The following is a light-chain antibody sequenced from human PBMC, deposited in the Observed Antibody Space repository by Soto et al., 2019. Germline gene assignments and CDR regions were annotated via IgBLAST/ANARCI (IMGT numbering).Light chain of an antibody. Sequence: QSVLTQPPSVSGAPGQRVTISCTGTSSNIWSSYDVHWYQQLPGTAPKLFIYASTHRPSGVPDRFAGSRSATSASLAISGLQAEDEADYYCQSYDTTLSAWVFGGGTKLTVL. J-gene: IGLJ3*02. CDR2: AST. V-gene: IGLV1-40*01. CDR3: QSYDTTLSAWV. CDR1: SSNIWSSYD.